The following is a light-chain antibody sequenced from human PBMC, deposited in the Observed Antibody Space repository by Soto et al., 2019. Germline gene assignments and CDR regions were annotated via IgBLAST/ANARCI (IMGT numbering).Light chain of an antibody. CDR2: DVS. CDR3: SSYSSPSNYV. V-gene: IGLV2-14*01. Sequence: QSVLTQPASVSGSPGQSITISCTGTSSDVGDYNYVSWYQQHPGKAPKLMIYDVSNRPSGVSNRFSGSKSGNTASLTISGLQAEDEADYYCSSYSSPSNYVFGTGTKVT. J-gene: IGLJ1*01. CDR1: SSDVGDYNY.